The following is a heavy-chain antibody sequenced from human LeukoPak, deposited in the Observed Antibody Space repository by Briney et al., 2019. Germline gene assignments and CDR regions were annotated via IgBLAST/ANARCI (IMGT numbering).Heavy chain of an antibody. CDR1: GFTFSDYW. J-gene: IGHJ4*02. D-gene: IGHD6-19*01. CDR2: IRYDGSNK. V-gene: IGHV3-30*02. CDR3: AKEFSGGWSFDY. Sequence: PGGSLRLSCAASGFTFSDYWMTWVRQAPGKGLEWVAFIRYDGSNKYYADSVKGRFTISRDNSKNTLFLQMNSLGAEDTAVYYCAKEFSGGWSFDYWGQGTLVTVSS.